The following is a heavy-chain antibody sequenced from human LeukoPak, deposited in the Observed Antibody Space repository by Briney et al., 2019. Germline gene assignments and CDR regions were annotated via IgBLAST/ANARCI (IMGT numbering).Heavy chain of an antibody. D-gene: IGHD3-10*01. J-gene: IGHJ4*02. CDR2: IYSGGST. Sequence: PGGSLRLSCAATGLSVSSNFMSWVRQAPGKGLEWVSVIYSGGSTYYADSVKGRFTISRDNSKNTLYLQMNSLRAEDTAVYYCARGRGHGSGSFPNHFDYWGQGTLVTVSS. CDR1: GLSVSSNF. V-gene: IGHV3-53*01. CDR3: ARGRGHGSGSFPNHFDY.